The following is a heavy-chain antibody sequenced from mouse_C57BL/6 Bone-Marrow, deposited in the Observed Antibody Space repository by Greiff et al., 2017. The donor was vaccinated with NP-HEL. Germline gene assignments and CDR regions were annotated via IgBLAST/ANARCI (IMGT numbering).Heavy chain of an antibody. J-gene: IGHJ3*01. CDR2: ISSGGSYT. V-gene: IGHV5-6*01. CDR1: GFTFSSYG. CDR3: ARPYYYGSSRAWFAY. D-gene: IGHD1-1*01. Sequence: VQLKESGGDLVKPGGSLKLSCAASGFTFSSYGMSWVRQTPDKRLAWVATISSGGSYTYYPDSVKGRFTISRDNAKNTLYLQMSSLKSEDTAMYYCARPYYYGSSRAWFAYWGQGTLVTVSA.